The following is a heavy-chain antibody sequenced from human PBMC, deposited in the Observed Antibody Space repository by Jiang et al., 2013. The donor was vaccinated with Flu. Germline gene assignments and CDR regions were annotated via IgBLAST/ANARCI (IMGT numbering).Heavy chain of an antibody. CDR2: IHNSGTT. CDR3: ARSYCGGDCYSMFGYSYYGMDV. Sequence: CTVSSGSISSHYWSWIRQPPGKGLEWIGYIHNSGTTNYNPSLKSRVTISIDTSTNQFSLKLISVTAPDTAVYYCARSYCGGDCYSMFGYSYYGMDVWGQGTTVTVSS. V-gene: IGHV4-59*08. J-gene: IGHJ6*02. D-gene: IGHD2-21*02. CDR1: SGSISSHY.